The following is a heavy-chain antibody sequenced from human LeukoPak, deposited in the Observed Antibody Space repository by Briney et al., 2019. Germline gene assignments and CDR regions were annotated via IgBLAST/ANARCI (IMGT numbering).Heavy chain of an antibody. V-gene: IGHV4-59*12. J-gene: IGHJ5*02. Sequence: SETLSLTCTVSGCSISSYYWSWIRQPPGKGLEWIGYIYYSGSTNYNPSLKSRVTMSVDTSKNQFSLKLSSVTAADTAVYYCARDSGTTGEVKFDPWGQGTLVTVSS. CDR1: GCSISSYY. D-gene: IGHD3-10*01. CDR3: ARDSGTTGEVKFDP. CDR2: IYYSGST.